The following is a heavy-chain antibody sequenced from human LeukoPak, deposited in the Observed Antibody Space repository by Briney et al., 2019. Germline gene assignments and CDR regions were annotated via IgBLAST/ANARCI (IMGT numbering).Heavy chain of an antibody. Sequence: SGGSLRLSCAASGFTFSSCAMSWVRQAPGKGLEWVSAISGSGGSTYYADSVKGRFTISRDNSKNTLYLQMNSLRAEDTAVYYCAKDRRAIAAHTNDYWGQGTLVTVSS. CDR3: AKDRRAIAAHTNDY. V-gene: IGHV3-23*01. D-gene: IGHD6-13*01. J-gene: IGHJ4*02. CDR1: GFTFSSCA. CDR2: ISGSGGST.